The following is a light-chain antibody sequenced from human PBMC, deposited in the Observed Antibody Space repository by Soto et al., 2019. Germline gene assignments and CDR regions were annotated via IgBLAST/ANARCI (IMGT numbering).Light chain of an antibody. Sequence: EIVLTQSPATLSLSPGERATLSCRASQRVGSSLAWYQQKPGQAPRLLIYDASNRATGIPARFSGSGSGTDFTLTIIRLEPEDFAVYYCQQRSNWPALTFGGGTKGEIK. CDR1: QRVGSS. CDR3: QQRSNWPALT. CDR2: DAS. V-gene: IGKV3-11*01. J-gene: IGKJ4*01.